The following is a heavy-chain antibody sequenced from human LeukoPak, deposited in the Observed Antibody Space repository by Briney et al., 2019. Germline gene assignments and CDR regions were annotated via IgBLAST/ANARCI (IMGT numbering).Heavy chain of an antibody. CDR3: ARGHGSGSYGYYYYYYMDV. CDR1: GFTFSSYE. CDR2: ISSSGSTI. J-gene: IGHJ6*03. D-gene: IGHD3-10*01. Sequence: KSGGSLRPSCAASGFTFSSYEMNWVRQAPGKGLEWVSYISSSGSTIYYADSVKGRFTISRDNAKNSLYLQMNSLRAEDTAVYYCARGHGSGSYGYYYYYYMDVWGKGTTVTISS. V-gene: IGHV3-48*03.